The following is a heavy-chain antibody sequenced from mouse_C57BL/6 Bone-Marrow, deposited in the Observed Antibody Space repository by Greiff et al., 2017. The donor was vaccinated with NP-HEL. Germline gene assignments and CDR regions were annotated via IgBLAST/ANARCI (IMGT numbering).Heavy chain of an antibody. D-gene: IGHD1-1*01. J-gene: IGHJ2*01. CDR3: ARHGTTVVYFDY. CDR1: GFTFSSYT. CDR2: SSGGGGNT. Sequence: EVHLVESGGGLVKPGGSLKLSCAASGFTFSSYTMSWVRQTPEKRLEWVATSSGGGGNTYYPDRVKGRFTISRDNAKNTLYLQMSSLRSEDTALYYCARHGTTVVYFDYWGQGTTLTVSS. V-gene: IGHV5-9*01.